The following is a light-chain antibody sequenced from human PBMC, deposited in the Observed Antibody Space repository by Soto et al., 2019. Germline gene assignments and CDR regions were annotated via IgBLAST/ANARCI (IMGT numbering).Light chain of an antibody. CDR3: QKSYSNPWT. CDR1: HSISTF. J-gene: IGKJ1*01. CDR2: ATS. V-gene: IGKV1-39*01. Sequence: DIQMTQSPSSLSASVGDRVTITCRPSHSISTFLNWYQQKPGTAPKLLMHATSILQSGVPSRFSGSGSWTDFTLTISSRQPEDFSTYYCQKSYSNPWTFGQGTKVEIK.